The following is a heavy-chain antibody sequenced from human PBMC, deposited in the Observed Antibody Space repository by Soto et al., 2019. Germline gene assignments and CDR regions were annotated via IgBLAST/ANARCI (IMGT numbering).Heavy chain of an antibody. CDR2: ISYDGSNK. CDR3: AKALIAAAGTGSYFDY. D-gene: IGHD6-13*01. Sequence: PGGSLRLSCAASGFTFSFYGMYWVRQAPGKGLEWVSVISYDGSNKYYADSVKGRFTIPRDNSKNTLYLQMNSLRAEDTAVYYCAKALIAAAGTGSYFDYWGQGTLVTVSS. CDR1: GFTFSFYG. J-gene: IGHJ4*02. V-gene: IGHV3-30*18.